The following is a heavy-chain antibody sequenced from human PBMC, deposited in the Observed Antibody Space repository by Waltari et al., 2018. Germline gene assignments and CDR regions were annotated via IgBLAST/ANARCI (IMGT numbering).Heavy chain of an antibody. V-gene: IGHV4-31*03. CDR3: ARGFIRSGYYT. Sequence: QVQLQESGPGLVKPSQTLSLTCTVSGGSISSGGYYWSWIRQHPGKGLEWIGYIYYSGSTYDNPSLKSRVTKSEDTSKNQFSLKLSSVTAADTAVYYCARGFIRSGYYTWGQGTLVTVSS. J-gene: IGHJ4*02. D-gene: IGHD5-12*01. CDR2: IYYSGST. CDR1: GGSISSGGYY.